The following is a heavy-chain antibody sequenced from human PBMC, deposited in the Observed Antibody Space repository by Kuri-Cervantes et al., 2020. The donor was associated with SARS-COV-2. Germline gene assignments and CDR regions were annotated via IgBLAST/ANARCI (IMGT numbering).Heavy chain of an antibody. CDR3: ARETNWPPDGWFDP. CDR1: GDSVSSKIAA. J-gene: IGHJ5*02. Sequence: SCAISGDSVSSKIAAWNWIRQSPSRGLEWLGRTYYRSKWYDDYAVSVKSRISINPDTSKNQFSLHLNSVTPEDTAVYHCARETNWPPDGWFDPWGQGTLVTVSS. V-gene: IGHV6-1*01. CDR2: TYYRSKWYD. D-gene: IGHD7-27*01.